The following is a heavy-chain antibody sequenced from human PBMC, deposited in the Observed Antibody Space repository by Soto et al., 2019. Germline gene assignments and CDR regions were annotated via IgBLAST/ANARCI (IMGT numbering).Heavy chain of an antibody. D-gene: IGHD1-26*01. Sequence: GGSLRLSCAASGFTFSSYAMHWVRQAPGKGLEWVAVISYDGSNKYYADSVKGRFTISRDNSKNTLYLQMNSLRAEDTAVYYCARDYSGSYWPGKWFDPWGQGTLVTVSS. CDR2: ISYDGSNK. CDR3: ARDYSGSYWPGKWFDP. CDR1: GFTFSSYA. J-gene: IGHJ5*02. V-gene: IGHV3-30-3*01.